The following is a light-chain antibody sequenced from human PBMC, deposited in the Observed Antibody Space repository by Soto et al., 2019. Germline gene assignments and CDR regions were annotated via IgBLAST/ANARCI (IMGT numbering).Light chain of an antibody. CDR2: DAS. Sequence: DIKLTLSLSFLSAYVGDRVTITCRASQSISSWLAWYQQKPGKAPKLLIYDASSLQSGVPSRFSGSGSGTDFTLTISSLQPEDFATYYCQQSYSTPITFGQRRRPAI. CDR3: QQSYSTPIT. CDR1: QSISSW. J-gene: IGKJ5*01. V-gene: IGKV1-39*01.